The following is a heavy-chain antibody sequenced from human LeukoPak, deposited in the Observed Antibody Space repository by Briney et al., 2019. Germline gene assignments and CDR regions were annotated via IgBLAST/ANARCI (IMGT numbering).Heavy chain of an antibody. Sequence: SETLSLTCTVSRGSISGSIRSYYWRWLRQPPGKGLEWIGYISSSGSVNDNPSLRSRVTISVDTSKNQFFLSLSSVGAADTAVYYCARIPLGYSGAYYFDYWGQGTLVTVSP. J-gene: IGHJ4*02. D-gene: IGHD5-12*01. CDR1: RGSISGSIRSYY. CDR2: ISSSGSV. CDR3: ARIPLGYSGAYYFDY. V-gene: IGHV4-61*05.